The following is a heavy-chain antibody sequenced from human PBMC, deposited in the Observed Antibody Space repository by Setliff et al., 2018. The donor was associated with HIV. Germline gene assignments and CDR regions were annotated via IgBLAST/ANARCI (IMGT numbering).Heavy chain of an antibody. D-gene: IGHD3-9*01. CDR1: GFTFGSYA. V-gene: IGHV3-23*01. CDR3: AKSHYDGLTGYYRDYFDY. J-gene: IGHJ4*02. Sequence: GGSLRLSCVVSGFTFGSYAMGWVRQAPGKGLEWVSIISDDSDKTYYADSVKGRFTISRDNSQNTLYLQMNSLRAEDTALYYCAKSHYDGLTGYYRDYFDYWGQGTLVTVSS. CDR2: ISDDSDKT.